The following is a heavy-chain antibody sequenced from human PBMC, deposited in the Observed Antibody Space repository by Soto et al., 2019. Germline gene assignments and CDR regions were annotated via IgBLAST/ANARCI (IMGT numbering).Heavy chain of an antibody. J-gene: IGHJ4*02. Sequence: QVQLQESGPGLVKPSQTLSLTCTVSGGSISSGGYYWSWIRQHPGKGLEWIGYIYYSGSTYYNPSIMSRVTISVDTSKNPFSLKLSSVTAADTAVYYCARLPSGSYEYFDYWGQGTLVTVSS. CDR3: ARLPSGSYEYFDY. CDR1: GGSISSGGYY. V-gene: IGHV4-31*03. D-gene: IGHD1-26*01. CDR2: IYYSGST.